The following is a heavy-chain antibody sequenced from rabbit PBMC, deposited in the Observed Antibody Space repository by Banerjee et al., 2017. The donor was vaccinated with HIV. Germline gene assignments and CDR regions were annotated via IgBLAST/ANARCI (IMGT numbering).Heavy chain of an antibody. CDR1: GFSFSSSYW. D-gene: IGHD4-1*01. Sequence: QEQLVESGGGLVQPGGSLTLTCTASGFSFSSSYWICWVRQAPGKGLEWIACIYVGSSGNTYYANWAKGRFTISKTSSTTVTLQMTSLTAADTATYFCARETSSGWGIVSFYFSLWGQGTLVTVS. J-gene: IGHJ4*01. CDR2: IYVGSSGNT. CDR3: ARETSSGWGIVSFYFSL. V-gene: IGHV1S45*01.